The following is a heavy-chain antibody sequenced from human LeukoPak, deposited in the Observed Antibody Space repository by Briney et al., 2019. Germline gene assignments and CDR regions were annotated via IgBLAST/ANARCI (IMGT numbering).Heavy chain of an antibody. CDR1: GHTFTSYA. CDR2: INAGNGNT. Sequence: AASVKVSCKASGHTFTSYAMHWVRQAPGQRLEWMGWINAGNGNTKYSQKFQSRVTITRDTSASTAYMELSSLRSEDTAVYYCARDGLSTTGTTWEDYYYYGMDVWGKGTTVTVSS. J-gene: IGHJ6*04. CDR3: ARDGLSTTGTTWEDYYYYGMDV. D-gene: IGHD1-1*01. V-gene: IGHV1-3*01.